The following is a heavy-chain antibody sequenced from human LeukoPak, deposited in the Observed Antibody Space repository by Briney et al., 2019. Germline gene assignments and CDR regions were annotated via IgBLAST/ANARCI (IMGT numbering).Heavy chain of an antibody. V-gene: IGHV3-23*01. CDR3: AKGRWGGPGPFDY. D-gene: IGHD3-16*01. Sequence: GGSLRLSCAASGFTFSSYAMSWVRQAPGKGLEWVSAISGSGGSTHYADSVKGRFTISRDNSKNTPYLQMNSLRAEDTAVYYCAKGRWGGPGPFDYWGQGTLVTVSS. J-gene: IGHJ4*02. CDR1: GFTFSSYA. CDR2: ISGSGGST.